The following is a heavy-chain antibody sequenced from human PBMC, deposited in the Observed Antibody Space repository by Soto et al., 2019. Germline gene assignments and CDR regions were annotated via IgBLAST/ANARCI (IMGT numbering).Heavy chain of an antibody. CDR3: ARERKFDCWRKGLDV. D-gene: IGHD3-3*01. CDR2: MHPNSGRT. J-gene: IGHJ6*02. Sequence: QAQLVQSGAEVKKPGASVKGSCKASGYTFPSYDINWVRQAPGQWLEWLGWMHPNSGRTGYAHNLQGRVTMTRTIPINQANMELSSLRSEDTAVYYCARERKFDCWRKGLDVWGQGTTVTVSS. V-gene: IGHV1-8*01. CDR1: GYTFPSYD.